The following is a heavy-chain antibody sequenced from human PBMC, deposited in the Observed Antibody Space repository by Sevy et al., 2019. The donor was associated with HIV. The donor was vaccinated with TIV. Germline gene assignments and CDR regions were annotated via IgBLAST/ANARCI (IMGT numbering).Heavy chain of an antibody. CDR3: AKDPRLYGDNVQGCDY. J-gene: IGHJ4*02. CDR2: LSYAETVK. CDR1: GFTLNTYV. V-gene: IGHV3-30*18. Sequence: GGSLRLSCEVSGFTLNTYVMHWVRQAPGKGLEWVAGLSYAETVKYYGESVKGRFTISRDNSKNILFLQMNFLRVDDTAVYFCAKDPRLYGDNVQGCDYWGQGTLVTVSS. D-gene: IGHD4-17*01.